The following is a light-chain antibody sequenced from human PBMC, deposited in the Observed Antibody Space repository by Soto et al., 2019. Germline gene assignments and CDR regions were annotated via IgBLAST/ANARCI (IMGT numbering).Light chain of an antibody. CDR1: SNDVGSYDF. J-gene: IGLJ1*01. V-gene: IGLV2-14*01. CDR2: EVS. Sequence: QAVVTQPASVSGSPGQSITISCTGTSNDVGSYDFVSWYQQHPDNAPRLMIYEVSNRPSGVSDRFSGSKSGNTASLTISGLQAEDEADYYCISFTNSHIYVFGTGTKLTVL. CDR3: ISFTNSHIYV.